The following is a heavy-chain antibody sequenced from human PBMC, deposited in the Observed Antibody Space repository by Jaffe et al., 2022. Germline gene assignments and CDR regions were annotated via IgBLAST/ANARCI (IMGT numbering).Heavy chain of an antibody. D-gene: IGHD6-19*01. J-gene: IGHJ6*03. V-gene: IGHV3-30*02. CDR2: IRYDGSNK. CDR1: GFTFSSYG. Sequence: QVQLVESGGGVVQPGGSLRLSCAASGFTFSSYGMHWVRQAPGKGLEWVAFIRYDGSNKYYADSVKGRFTISRDNSKNTLYLQMNSLRAEDTAVYYCAKPPSIAVAGPYYYYYMDVWGKGTTVTVSS. CDR3: AKPPSIAVAGPYYYYYMDV.